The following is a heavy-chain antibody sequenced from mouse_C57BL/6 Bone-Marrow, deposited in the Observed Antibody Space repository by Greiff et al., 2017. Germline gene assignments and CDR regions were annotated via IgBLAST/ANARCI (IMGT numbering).Heavy chain of an antibody. CDR2: IWSGGST. J-gene: IGHJ3*02. CDR3: ARTYDG. Sequence: VMLVEPGPGLVQPSQSLSFTCTVSGFSFTSYGVHWVRQSPGKGLEWLGVIWSGGSTDYNAAFIYRLSISKDNSKSQVYFKMSSLQADNTAIYYCARTYDGWGQGTLVTVSA. V-gene: IGHV2-2*01. D-gene: IGHD2-12*01. CDR1: GFSFTSYG.